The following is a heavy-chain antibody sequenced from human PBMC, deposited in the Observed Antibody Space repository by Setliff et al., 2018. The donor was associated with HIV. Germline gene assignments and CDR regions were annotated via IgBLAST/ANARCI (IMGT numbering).Heavy chain of an antibody. CDR2: MNPKSGVS. CDR1: GDTFHSYV. Sequence: ASVKVSCKASGDTFHSYVISWVRQAPGQGLEWMGWMNPKSGVSGSALKFHDRVTMTRATSTLTLYMELSSLTSEDTAVYYCARVGAYCGGDCYGWPADAFDIWGQGTMVTVSS. V-gene: IGHV1-8*02. D-gene: IGHD2-21*02. CDR3: ARVGAYCGGDCYGWPADAFDI. J-gene: IGHJ3*02.